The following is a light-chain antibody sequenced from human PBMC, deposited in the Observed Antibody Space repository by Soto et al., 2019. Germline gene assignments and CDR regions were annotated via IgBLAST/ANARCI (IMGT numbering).Light chain of an antibody. Sequence: EIVLTQSPGTLSSSPGERATLSCRASQSVSSSHLAWYQQKPGQAPRLLIYGASCRATGIPDRFSGSGSGTDFTLTISRLEPEDFAVYFCQQYGDSPMYTFGQGTKLEI. CDR1: QSVSSSH. V-gene: IGKV3-20*01. J-gene: IGKJ2*01. CDR3: QQYGDSPMYT. CDR2: GAS.